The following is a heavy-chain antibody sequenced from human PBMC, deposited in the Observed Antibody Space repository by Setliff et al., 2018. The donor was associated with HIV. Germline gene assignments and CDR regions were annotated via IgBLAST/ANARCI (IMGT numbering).Heavy chain of an antibody. V-gene: IGHV3-30*18. D-gene: IGHD3-10*01. CDR2: ISNDATQT. J-gene: IGHJ4*02. CDR1: GFQFTPYV. Sequence: AGWSLRLSCSASGFQFTPYVFHWVRQAPGKGLEWVAVISNDATQTYYADSVRGRFTISRDNAKNSLYLQMNSLRAEDTAVYYCAKDDADGSIDHWGLGTLVTVSS. CDR3: AKDDADGSIDH.